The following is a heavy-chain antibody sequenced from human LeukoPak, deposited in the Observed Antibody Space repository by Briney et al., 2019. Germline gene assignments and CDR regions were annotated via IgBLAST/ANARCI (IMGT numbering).Heavy chain of an antibody. Sequence: SVKVSCKASGGTFSSYAISWVRQAPGQGLEWMGRIIPILGIANYAQKFQGRVTITADKSTSTAYMELSSLRSEDTAVYYCATDRTLNANWFDPWGQGTLVTVSS. J-gene: IGHJ5*02. CDR1: GGTFSSYA. D-gene: IGHD1-14*01. CDR3: ATDRTLNANWFDP. V-gene: IGHV1-69*04. CDR2: IIPILGIA.